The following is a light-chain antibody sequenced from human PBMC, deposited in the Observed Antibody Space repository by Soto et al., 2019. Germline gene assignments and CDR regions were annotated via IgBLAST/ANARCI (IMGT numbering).Light chain of an antibody. CDR3: GTWDNSLSGSI. Sequence: QSVLTQPPSVSASPGQKVTISCSGSTSNIGINFVSWYQQVPGTAPKLLIYDNNQRPSGIPDRFSGSKSGTSATLAITGLQTGDEADYYCGTWDNSLSGSIFGGGTKLTVL. CDR2: DNN. V-gene: IGLV1-51*01. J-gene: IGLJ2*01. CDR1: TSNIGINF.